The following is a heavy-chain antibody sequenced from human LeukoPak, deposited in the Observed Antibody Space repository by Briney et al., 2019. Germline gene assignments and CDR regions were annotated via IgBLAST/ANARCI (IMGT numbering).Heavy chain of an antibody. J-gene: IGHJ5*02. V-gene: IGHV4-34*01. D-gene: IGHD5-18*01. CDR3: TRGRGGYSYGYSVGPGVFWVT. CDR2: INHSGST. Sequence: SETLSLTCAVYGGSFSGYYWSWIRQPPGKGLEWIGEINHSGSTNYNPSLKSRVTISVDTSKNQFSLKLSSVTAADTAVHYCTRGRGGYSYGYSVGPGVFWVTWGQGTLVTVSS. CDR1: GGSFSGYY.